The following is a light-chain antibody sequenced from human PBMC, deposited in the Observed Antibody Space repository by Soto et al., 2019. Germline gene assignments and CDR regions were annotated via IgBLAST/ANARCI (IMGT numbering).Light chain of an antibody. CDR1: QSVNSY. V-gene: IGKV3-11*01. Sequence: IVLTQSPATLSLSPGERATLSCRASQSVNSYLAWYQQKPGQAPSLLIYAAFNMAIGVPARFSGSGSGTDFTLTISSLQPEDFAIYYCQQRGNWPPTFGQGTNVEI. CDR2: AAF. CDR3: QQRGNWPPT. J-gene: IGKJ1*01.